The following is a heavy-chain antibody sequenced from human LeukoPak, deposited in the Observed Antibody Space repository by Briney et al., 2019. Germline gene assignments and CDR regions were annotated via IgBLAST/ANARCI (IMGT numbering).Heavy chain of an antibody. V-gene: IGHV3-23*01. J-gene: IGHJ5*02. CDR2: ISGSGGST. D-gene: IGHD3-10*01. CDR3: VRGSSGTAVRGISWAWFDP. CDR1: GFTFSSYV. Sequence: GGSLRLSCAAAGFTFSSYVVSWVRQAPGKGLEWVSDISGSGGSTNYADSVKGRFTISRDNAKNSLFLQMNSLRPEDTAVYYCVRGSSGTAVRGISWAWFDPWGQGTLVTVSS.